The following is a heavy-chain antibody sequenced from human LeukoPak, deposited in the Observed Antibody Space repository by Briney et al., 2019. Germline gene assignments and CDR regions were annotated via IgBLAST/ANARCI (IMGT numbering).Heavy chain of an antibody. CDR3: VKAGVRGGDY. CDR1: GFTFSSYA. Sequence: PGGSLRLSCSASGFTFSSYAMHWVRQAPGKGLEYVSAISSNGGSTYYADSVKGRFTISRDNSKNTLYLQMSSPRAEDTAVYYCVKAGVRGGDYRGQGTLVTVSS. J-gene: IGHJ4*02. V-gene: IGHV3-64D*06. D-gene: IGHD3-10*01. CDR2: ISSNGGST.